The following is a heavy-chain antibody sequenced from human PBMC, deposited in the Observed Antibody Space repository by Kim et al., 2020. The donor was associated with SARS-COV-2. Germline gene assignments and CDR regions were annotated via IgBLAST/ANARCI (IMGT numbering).Heavy chain of an antibody. Sequence: GGSLRLSCAASGFTFSSYAMHWVRQAPGKGLEWVAVISYDGSNKYYADSVKGRFTISRDNSKNTLYLQMNSLRAEDTAVYYCAREVGYSSSWDTYYYGMDVWGQGTTVTVSS. V-gene: IGHV3-30*04. J-gene: IGHJ6*02. CDR1: GFTFSSYA. D-gene: IGHD6-13*01. CDR3: AREVGYSSSWDTYYYGMDV. CDR2: ISYDGSNK.